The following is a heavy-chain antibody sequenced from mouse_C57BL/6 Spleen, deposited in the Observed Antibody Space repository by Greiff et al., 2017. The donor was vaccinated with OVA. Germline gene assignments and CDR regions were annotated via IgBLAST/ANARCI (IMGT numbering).Heavy chain of an antibody. CDR2: INPSNGGT. J-gene: IGHJ4*01. V-gene: IGHV1-53*01. CDR1: GYTFTSYW. D-gene: IGHD2-3*01. CDR3: VRYGAYDGYWNYAMDY. Sequence: QVQLQQPGTELVKPGASVKLSCKASGYTFTSYWMHWVKQSPGQGLEWIGYINPSNGGTNYNEKFKGKATLTVDKSSSTAYMQLSSLTSADSAVYSFVRYGAYDGYWNYAMDYWGQGTSVTVSS.